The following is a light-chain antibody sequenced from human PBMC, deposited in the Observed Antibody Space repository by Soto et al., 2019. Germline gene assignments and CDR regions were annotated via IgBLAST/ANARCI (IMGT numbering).Light chain of an antibody. CDR2: RDS. CDR3: QVWDSSTARV. V-gene: IGLV3-9*01. CDR1: NIGSKY. Sequence: SYELTQPLSVSVALGQTARITCGGNNIGSKYVHWYQQKPGHAPVLVIFRDSNRPAGIPERFSGSNSGNTATLTISRAQAGDEADYYCQVWDSSTARVFGGGTKLTVL. J-gene: IGLJ3*02.